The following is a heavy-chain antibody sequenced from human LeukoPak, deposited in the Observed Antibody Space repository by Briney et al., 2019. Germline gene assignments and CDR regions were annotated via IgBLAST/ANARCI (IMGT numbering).Heavy chain of an antibody. CDR3: AKDTVSELFWSGYDSFDY. V-gene: IGHV3-23*01. CDR1: GFTFSSYA. D-gene: IGHD3-3*01. Sequence: GGSLRLSCAASGFTFSSYAMSWVRQAPGKGLEWVSAISGSGGSTYYADSVKGRFTISRDNSKNTLHLQMNSLRAEDTAVYYCAKDTVSELFWSGYDSFDYWGQGTLVTVSS. CDR2: ISGSGGST. J-gene: IGHJ4*02.